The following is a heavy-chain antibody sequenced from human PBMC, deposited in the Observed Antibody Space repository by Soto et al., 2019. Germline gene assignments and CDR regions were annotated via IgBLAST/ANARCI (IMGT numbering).Heavy chain of an antibody. CDR3: ARGLYYYDSSGYYGN. J-gene: IGHJ4*02. V-gene: IGHV3-21*01. CDR2: ISSSSSYI. D-gene: IGHD3-22*01. Sequence: PGGSPRLSSAASGFTFSSYSINCVRQASGKGLEWVSSISSSSSYIYYADSVKGRFTLSRDNAKNSLYLQMNSLRAEDTAVYCCARGLYYYDSSGYYGNWGQGA. CDR1: GFTFSSYS.